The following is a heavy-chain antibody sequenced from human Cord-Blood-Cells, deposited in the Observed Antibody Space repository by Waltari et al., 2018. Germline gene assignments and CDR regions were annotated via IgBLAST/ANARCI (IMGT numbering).Heavy chain of an antibody. J-gene: IGHJ4*02. CDR3: ARVFSGSFDY. Sequence: QLQLQESGPGLVKPSETLSLTCTGSGGSISSSSYYWGWIRQPPGKGLEWIGSIYYSGSTYYNPSLKSRVTISVDTSKNQFSLKLSSVTAADTAVYYCARVFSGSFDYWGQGTLVTVSS. CDR1: GGSISSSSYY. V-gene: IGHV4-39*01. CDR2: IYYSGST. D-gene: IGHD1-26*01.